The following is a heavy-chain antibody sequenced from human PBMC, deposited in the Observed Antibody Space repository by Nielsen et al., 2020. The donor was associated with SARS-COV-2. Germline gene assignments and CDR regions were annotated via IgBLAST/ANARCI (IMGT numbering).Heavy chain of an antibody. D-gene: IGHD6-19*01. CDR2: INPNSGGT. J-gene: IGHJ5*02. CDR3: ARGGYSSGWYNNWFDP. Sequence: ASVKVSCKASGYTFTGYYMHWVRQAPGQGLEWMGRINPNSGGTNYAQKFQGRVTMTRDTSISTAYMELSRPRSDDTAVYYCARGGYSSGWYNNWFDPWGQGTLVTVSS. V-gene: IGHV1-2*06. CDR1: GYTFTGYY.